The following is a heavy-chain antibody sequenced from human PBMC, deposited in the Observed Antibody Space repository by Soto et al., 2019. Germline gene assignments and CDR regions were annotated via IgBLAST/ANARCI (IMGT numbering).Heavy chain of an antibody. D-gene: IGHD6-19*01. J-gene: IGHJ6*03. CDR2: ISGSGGST. Sequence: GESLKISCAASGFTFSSYAMSWVRQAPGKGLEWVSAISGSGGSTYYADSVKGRFTISRDNSKNTLYLQMNSLRAEDTAVYYCARREQSDYYYMDVWGKGTSVTVSS. CDR1: GFTFSSYA. CDR3: ARREQSDYYYMDV. V-gene: IGHV3-23*01.